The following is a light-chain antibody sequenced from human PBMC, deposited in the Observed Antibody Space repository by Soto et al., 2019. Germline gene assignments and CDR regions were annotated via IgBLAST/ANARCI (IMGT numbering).Light chain of an antibody. CDR2: DVS. CDR1: SSDVGGYNY. CDR3: SSYRASSTTHYV. Sequence: QSALTQPASLCGSPEQSITISCSVTSSDVGGYNYVSWYQQHPGKAPKLMIYDVSNRPSGVSNRFSGSKSGNTASLTISGLQAEDEADYYCSSYRASSTTHYVFGTGTKLTVL. V-gene: IGLV2-14*03. J-gene: IGLJ1*01.